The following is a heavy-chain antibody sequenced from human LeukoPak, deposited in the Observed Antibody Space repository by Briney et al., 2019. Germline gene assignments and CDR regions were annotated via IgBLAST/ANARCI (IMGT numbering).Heavy chain of an antibody. CDR3: ARQAGPRWFDL. CDR2: IYYSGST. Sequence: SETLSLTCTVSGGSISSYYWSWIRQPPGKGLEWIGYIYYSGSTNYNPSLKSRVTISVDTSKNQFSLKLSSLTAADTAVYYCARQAGPRWFDLWGQGTLVTVSS. V-gene: IGHV4-59*08. J-gene: IGHJ5*02. D-gene: IGHD6-19*01. CDR1: GGSISSYY.